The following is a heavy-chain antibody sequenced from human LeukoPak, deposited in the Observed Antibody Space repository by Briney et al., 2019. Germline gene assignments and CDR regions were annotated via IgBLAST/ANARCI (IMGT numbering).Heavy chain of an antibody. CDR3: TRESGGAGYSGYDPFDY. CDR1: GDSVSTDSAA. CDR2: TYYRSKWYN. J-gene: IGHJ4*02. V-gene: IGHV6-1*01. D-gene: IGHD5-12*01. Sequence: SQTLSLTCVISGDSVSTDSAAWNWIRQSPSRGLEWLGMTYYRSKWYNDYAVSVESRINIKPDTSKNQFSLEMNSVTPEDTAVYYCTRESGGAGYSGYDPFDYWGRGTLVTVSS.